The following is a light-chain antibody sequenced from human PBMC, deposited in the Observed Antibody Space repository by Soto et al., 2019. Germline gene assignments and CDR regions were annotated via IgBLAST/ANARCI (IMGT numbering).Light chain of an antibody. V-gene: IGKV3-20*01. J-gene: IGKJ1*01. Sequence: ETVLTQSPGTLSLSPGERATLSCRASQSVSSNYLAWYQQKPGQAPRLLMYGASTKATGIPDRFSGSGYGTEYTLTISRLEPEDFAVYCWQQFGRSPPSWTFGQGTKVEIK. CDR3: QQFGRSPPSWT. CDR1: QSVSSNY. CDR2: GAS.